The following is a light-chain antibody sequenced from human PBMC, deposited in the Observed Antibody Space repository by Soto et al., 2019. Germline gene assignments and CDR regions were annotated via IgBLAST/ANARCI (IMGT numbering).Light chain of an antibody. CDR3: QQYNNWPWT. J-gene: IGKJ1*01. Sequence: EIVMTQSPATLSVSPGERATLSCRASQSVSSNLAWYQQKPGQAPRLLIYGASPRATGVPARFSGSGSGTELTLTISSLQSEDFAVYYCQQYNNWPWTFGQGTKVEIK. CDR2: GAS. CDR1: QSVSSN. V-gene: IGKV3-15*01.